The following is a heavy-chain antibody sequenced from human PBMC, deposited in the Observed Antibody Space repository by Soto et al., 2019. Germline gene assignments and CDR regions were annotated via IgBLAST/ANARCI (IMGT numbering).Heavy chain of an antibody. Sequence: PSETLSLTCTVSGGSINNYYWSWIRQPPGKGLQWLGYIYYTGGTNYNPSLKSRVTISVDTSKNQFSLKLRSVTAADTAVYYCARLVNYFDYWGQGTLVTVSS. CDR1: GGSINNYY. CDR2: IYYTGGT. D-gene: IGHD2-15*01. V-gene: IGHV4-59*08. J-gene: IGHJ4*02. CDR3: ARLVNYFDY.